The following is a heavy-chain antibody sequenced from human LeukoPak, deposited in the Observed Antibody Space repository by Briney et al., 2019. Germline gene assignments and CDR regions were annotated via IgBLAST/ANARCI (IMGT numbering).Heavy chain of an antibody. CDR2: IKNRSDGGAT. D-gene: IGHD6-13*01. CDR1: GFTFSAAW. J-gene: IGHJ4*02. CDR3: TTVGSSWGFDY. Sequence: GGSLRLSCAASGFTFSAAWMTWVGQTPGRGLECFGRIKNRSDGGATDYPTPVKGRFAISRDDSKNTLYLQMNSLKIEDTGVYYCTTVGSSWGFDYWGQGTLVTVSS. V-gene: IGHV3-15*01.